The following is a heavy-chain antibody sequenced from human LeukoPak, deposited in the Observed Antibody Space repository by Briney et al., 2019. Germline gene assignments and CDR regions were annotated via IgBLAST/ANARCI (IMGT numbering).Heavy chain of an antibody. J-gene: IGHJ4*02. D-gene: IGHD6-19*01. CDR1: GYNFNTYW. V-gene: IGHV5-51*01. Sequence: EESLKISCKGSGYNFNTYWIGWVRQMPGKGLEWMGIIYPDDSDARYSPSFQGQVTISADKSISTAFLQWSSLKASDTATYYCARLSSGWCFNFWGQGTLVTVSS. CDR3: ARLSSGWCFNF. CDR2: IYPDDSDA.